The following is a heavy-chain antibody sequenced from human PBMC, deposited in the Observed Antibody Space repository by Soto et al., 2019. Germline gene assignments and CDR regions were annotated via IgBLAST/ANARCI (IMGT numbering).Heavy chain of an antibody. CDR1: GYTFTSYY. V-gene: IGHV1-46*01. D-gene: IGHD1-20*01. J-gene: IGHJ6*04. Sequence: ASVKVSCKASGYTFTSYYMHWVRQAPGQGLEWMGIINPSGGSTSYAQKFQGRVTMTRDTSTSTVYMELSSLRSEDTAVYYCASVPRITGTPPYYCVMDVWGKGATVTV. CDR2: INPSGGST. CDR3: ASVPRITGTPPYYCVMDV.